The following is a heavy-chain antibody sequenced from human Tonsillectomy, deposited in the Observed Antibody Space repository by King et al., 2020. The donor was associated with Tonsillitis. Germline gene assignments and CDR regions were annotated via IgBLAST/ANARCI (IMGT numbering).Heavy chain of an antibody. CDR2: VSYDGRYK. D-gene: IGHD3-9*01. CDR1: GFTFSSHG. J-gene: IGHJ4*02. Sequence: HVQLVESGGGVVQPGRSLRLSCAASGFTFSSHGLHWVRQTPGKGLECVAVVSYDGRYKYYPDSVKGRFTISRDNSKNTVYLQMNSLRAEDTAVYYCARDSNLLTGYGDYWGQGTLVTVSS. V-gene: IGHV3-30*04. CDR3: ARDSNLLTGYGDY.